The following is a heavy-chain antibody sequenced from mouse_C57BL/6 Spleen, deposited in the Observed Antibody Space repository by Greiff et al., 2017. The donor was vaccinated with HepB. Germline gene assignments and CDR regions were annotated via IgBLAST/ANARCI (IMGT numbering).Heavy chain of an antibody. CDR2: ILPGSGNT. CDR3: ARGLDWYFDV. Sequence: LVEPGASVQLSCQATGYTFTGYWIEWVKQRPGHGLEWIGEILPGSGNTNYNEKFKGKATFTADTSSNTAYMQLSSLTTEDSAIYYCARGLDWYFDVWGTGTTVIVSS. CDR1: GYTFTGYW. J-gene: IGHJ1*03. D-gene: IGHD2-13*01. V-gene: IGHV1-9*01.